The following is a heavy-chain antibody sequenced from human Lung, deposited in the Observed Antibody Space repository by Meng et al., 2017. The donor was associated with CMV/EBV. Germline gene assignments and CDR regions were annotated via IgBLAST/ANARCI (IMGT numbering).Heavy chain of an antibody. CDR3: ASFPPPGKQRLVTDY. CDR2: IYHSGGT. D-gene: IGHD6-13*01. CDR1: GGSIGSSNW. J-gene: IGHJ4*02. V-gene: IGHV4-4*02. Sequence: QVGRQVRVPGLGKPSRPLSLTCAVSGGSIGSSNWWSWVRQPPGKGLEWIGEIYHSGGTNYNPSLKSRVTISVDKSKNQFSLKLSSVTAADTAVYYCASFPPPGKQRLVTDYWGQGTLVTVSS.